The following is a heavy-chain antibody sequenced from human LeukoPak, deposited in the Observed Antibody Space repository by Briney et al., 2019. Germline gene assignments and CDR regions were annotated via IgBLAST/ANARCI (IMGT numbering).Heavy chain of an antibody. J-gene: IGHJ4*02. CDR3: AKDSLTGHTNRPSYFDY. CDR2: ISYDGSNK. Sequence: GRSLRLSCAASGFTFSSYGMHWVRHAPGKGLEWVAVISYDGSNKYYADSVKGRFTISRDNSKNTLYLQMNSLRAEDTAVYCCAKDSLTGHTNRPSYFDYWGQGTLVTVSS. D-gene: IGHD3-9*01. V-gene: IGHV3-30*18. CDR1: GFTFSSYG.